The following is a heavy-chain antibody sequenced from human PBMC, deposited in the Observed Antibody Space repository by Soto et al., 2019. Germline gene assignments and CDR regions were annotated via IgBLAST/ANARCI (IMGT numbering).Heavy chain of an antibody. V-gene: IGHV1-2*02. Sequence: QVQLVQSGAEVKKPGASVKVSCKASGYTFTGYYMHWVRQAPGQGLEWMGWINPNSRGTNYAQKFQGRVTMTRDTSISTAYMELSRLRSDDTAVYYCARGFVSSTSCYKYWGQGTLVTVSS. CDR1: GYTFTGYY. CDR2: INPNSRGT. D-gene: IGHD2-2*01. CDR3: ARGFVSSTSCYKY. J-gene: IGHJ4*02.